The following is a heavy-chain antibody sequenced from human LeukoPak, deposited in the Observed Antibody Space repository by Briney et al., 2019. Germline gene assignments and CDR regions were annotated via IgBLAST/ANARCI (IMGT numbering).Heavy chain of an antibody. CDR3: ARVQYYYDSSGYYASEEDY. J-gene: IGHJ4*02. CDR2: ISSSGSTI. Sequence: PGGSLRLSCAASGFTFSDYYMSWIRQAPGKGLEWVSYISSSGSTIYYADSVKGRFTISRDNAKNSLYLQMNSLRAEDTAVYYCARVQYYYDSSGYYASEEDYWGQGTLVTVSS. D-gene: IGHD3-22*01. CDR1: GFTFSDYY. V-gene: IGHV3-11*01.